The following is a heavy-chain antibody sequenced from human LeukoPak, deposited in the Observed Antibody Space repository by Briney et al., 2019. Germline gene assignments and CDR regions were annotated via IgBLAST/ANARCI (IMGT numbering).Heavy chain of an antibody. CDR1: GFTFDDYA. CDR3: ARGYGDYDY. J-gene: IGHJ4*01. Sequence: PGRSLRLSCAASGFTFDDYAMHWVRQAPGKGLEWVSGINWNGGNIGYADSVKGRFTISRDNAKNSLYLQMNSLRAEDTAVYYCARGYGDYDYWGQGTLVTVSS. V-gene: IGHV3-9*01. CDR2: INWNGGNI. D-gene: IGHD4-17*01.